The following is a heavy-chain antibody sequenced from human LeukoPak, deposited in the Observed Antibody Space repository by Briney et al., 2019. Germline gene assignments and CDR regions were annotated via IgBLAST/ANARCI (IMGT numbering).Heavy chain of an antibody. D-gene: IGHD3-16*02. CDR2: ISAYNGNT. CDR3: ARLVRNYYYMDV. CDR1: GYTFTSYG. J-gene: IGHJ6*03. Sequence: GASVKVSCKASGYTFTSYGISWVRQAPGQGLEWMGWISAYNGNTNYAQKLQGRVTMTTDTSTRTAYMALRSLRSDATAVYYCARLVRNYYYMDVWGKGTTVTVSS. V-gene: IGHV1-18*01.